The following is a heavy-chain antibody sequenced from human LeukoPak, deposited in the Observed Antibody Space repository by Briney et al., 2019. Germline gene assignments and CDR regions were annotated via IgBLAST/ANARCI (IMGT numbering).Heavy chain of an antibody. D-gene: IGHD3-10*01. CDR3: VCKIGSGSVDY. CDR1: GFTFSSYA. J-gene: IGHJ4*02. Sequence: EGSLRLSCAASGFTFSSYAMHWVRQAPGKGLEWVAVISYDGSNKYYADSVKGRFTISRDNSKNTLYLQMNSPRAEDTAVYYCVCKIGSGSVDYWGQGTLVTVSS. V-gene: IGHV3-30*04. CDR2: ISYDGSNK.